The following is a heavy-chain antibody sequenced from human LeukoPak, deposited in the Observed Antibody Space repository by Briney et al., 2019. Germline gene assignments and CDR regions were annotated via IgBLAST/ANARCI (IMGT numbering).Heavy chain of an antibody. CDR2: INPSGGST. V-gene: IGHV1-46*01. CDR3: ARVSGGSGYYYDWFDP. Sequence: GASVKVSCKASGYTFTSYYMHWVRQAPGQGLEWMGIINPSGGSTSYAQKFQGRVTMTRDTSTSTVYMELSSLRSEDTAVYYCARVSGGSGYYYDWFDPWGQGTLVTVSS. D-gene: IGHD3-22*01. CDR1: GYTFTSYY. J-gene: IGHJ5*02.